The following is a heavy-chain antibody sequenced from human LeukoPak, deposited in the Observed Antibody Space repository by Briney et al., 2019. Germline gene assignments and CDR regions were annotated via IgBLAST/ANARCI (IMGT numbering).Heavy chain of an antibody. J-gene: IGHJ5*02. V-gene: IGHV3-23*01. CDR3: ARDGQSSYSRQNWFDP. CDR2: ISGSGGYT. D-gene: IGHD6-13*01. CDR1: GFTFSSYA. Sequence: PGGSLRLTCAASGFTFSSYAMSWVRQAPGKGLEWVSAISGSGGYTYYADSVKGRFTISRDNAKNSLYLQMNSLRAEDTAVYYCARDGQSSYSRQNWFDPWGQGTLVTVSS.